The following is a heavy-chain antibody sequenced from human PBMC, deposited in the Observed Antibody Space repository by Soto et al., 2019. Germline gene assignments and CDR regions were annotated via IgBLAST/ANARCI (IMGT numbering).Heavy chain of an antibody. Sequence: PSETLSLTCTVSGGSISSYYWSWIRQPPGKGLEWIGYIYYSGSTNYNPSLKSRVTLSVDTSKNQFSLELKSVTAADTAVYYCARGYYGSASYYNYDYWGQGTLVTVS. D-gene: IGHD3-10*01. CDR2: IYYSGST. J-gene: IGHJ4*02. CDR3: ARGYYGSASYYNYDY. CDR1: GGSISSYY. V-gene: IGHV4-59*01.